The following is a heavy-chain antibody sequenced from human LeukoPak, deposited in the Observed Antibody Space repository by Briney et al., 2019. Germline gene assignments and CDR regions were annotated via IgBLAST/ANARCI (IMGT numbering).Heavy chain of an antibody. V-gene: IGHV3-74*01. CDR1: GNYW. Sequence: GGSLRLSCAASGNYWMHWVRQAPGKGLVWVSHINGDGSWTTYADSVKGRFTISKDNAKNTEYLQMNNLRAEDTAVYYCVSFYETYWGRGTLVTVSS. CDR2: INGDGSWT. CDR3: VSFYETY. D-gene: IGHD2-2*01. J-gene: IGHJ4*02.